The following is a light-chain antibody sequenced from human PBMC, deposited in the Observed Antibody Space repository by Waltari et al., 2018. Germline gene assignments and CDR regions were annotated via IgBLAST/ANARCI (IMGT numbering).Light chain of an antibody. J-gene: IGKJ1*01. CDR3: QHYLRLPVT. V-gene: IGKV3-20*01. Sequence: EIVLTQSQGTLSLSPGERATLSGRASQSISRTLVWYQKKPGQAPRRLIYAASTRATGIPDRFSGSGSGTDFSLTISRLEPEDFAVYYCQHYLRLPVTFGQGTKVEIK. CDR1: QSISRT. CDR2: AAS.